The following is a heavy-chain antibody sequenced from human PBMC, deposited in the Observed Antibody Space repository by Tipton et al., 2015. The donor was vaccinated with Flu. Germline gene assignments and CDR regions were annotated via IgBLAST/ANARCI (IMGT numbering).Heavy chain of an antibody. D-gene: IGHD3-10*01. J-gene: IGHJ3*02. CDR3: SSYYIRAFDI. CDR2: IYYSGNT. Sequence: LRLSCTVSGGSFSNYYWNWIRQPPGKGLEWIGYIYYSGNTNYNPSLKSRVTMSPDASKSHFSLKLSSVTAADTAMYYCSSYYIRAFDIWGQGTMVTVSS. V-gene: IGHV4-59*01. CDR1: GGSFSNYY.